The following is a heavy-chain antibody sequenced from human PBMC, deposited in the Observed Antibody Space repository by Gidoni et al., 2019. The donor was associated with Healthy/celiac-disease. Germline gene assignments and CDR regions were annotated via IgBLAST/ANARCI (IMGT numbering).Heavy chain of an antibody. CDR1: GGSISSYY. CDR2: IYYSGST. J-gene: IGHJ4*02. CDR3: ARDPEGALDY. V-gene: IGHV4-59*01. Sequence: QVQLQESGPGLVKPSETLSLTCTVSGGSISSYYWSWIRQPPGKGLVWIGYIYYSGSTNYNPSLKSRVTISVDTSKNQFSLKLSSVTAADTAVYYCARDPEGALDYWGQGTLVTVSS. D-gene: IGHD1-26*01.